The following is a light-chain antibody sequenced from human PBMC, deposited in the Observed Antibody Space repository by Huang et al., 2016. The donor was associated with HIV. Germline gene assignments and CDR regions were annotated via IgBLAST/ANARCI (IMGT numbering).Light chain of an antibody. CDR3: QQYNDWPPLT. Sequence: EIEMTQSPATLSVSPGERATLSCRASHSVDSDLAWYQQKPGQAPRLLIYDASTRATGISPKYYGTGSGTEFSLSITNLQSEDFAVYYCQQYNDWPPLTFGGGTKVEI. CDR1: HSVDSD. V-gene: IGKV3-15*01. J-gene: IGKJ4*01. CDR2: DAS.